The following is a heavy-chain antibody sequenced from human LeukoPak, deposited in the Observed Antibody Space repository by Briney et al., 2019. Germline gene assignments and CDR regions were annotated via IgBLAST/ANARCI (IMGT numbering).Heavy chain of an antibody. J-gene: IGHJ6*02. Sequence: GRSLRLSCAASGFTFDDYAMHWVRHAPGKGLEWVSGISWNSGSIGYADSVKGRFTISRDNAKNSLYLQMNSLRAEDTALYYCAKVREVVVTAGGMDVWGQGTTVTVSS. CDR3: AKVREVVVTAGGMDV. CDR1: GFTFDDYA. CDR2: ISWNSGSI. V-gene: IGHV3-9*01. D-gene: IGHD2-21*02.